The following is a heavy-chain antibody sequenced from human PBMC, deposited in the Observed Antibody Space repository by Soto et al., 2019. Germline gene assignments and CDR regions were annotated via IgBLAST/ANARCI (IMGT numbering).Heavy chain of an antibody. CDR1: GYTFTGYY. V-gene: IGHV1-2*02. CDR3: ARGSGSYYNSLSYYGMDV. Sequence: ASVKVSCKASGYTFTGYYMHWVRQAPGQGLEWMGWINPNSGGTNYAQKFQGRVTMTRDTSISTAYMELSRLRSDDTAVYYCARGSGSYYNSLSYYGMDVWGQGTTVTVS. CDR2: INPNSGGT. D-gene: IGHD3-10*01. J-gene: IGHJ6*02.